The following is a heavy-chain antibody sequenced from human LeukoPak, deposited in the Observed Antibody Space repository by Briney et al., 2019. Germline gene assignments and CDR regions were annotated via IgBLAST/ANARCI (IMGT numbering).Heavy chain of an antibody. CDR2: ISTYNGNK. Sequence: GASVKVSRKASGYTFTSYGISSVRHAPGQGLEWMRWISTYNGNKNYAQKLQGRVTMTTDTSTSTAYMELRSLRADDTAVYFCARIPGTTRSGGDWGEGTLVTVSS. V-gene: IGHV1-18*01. CDR3: ARIPGTTRSGGD. D-gene: IGHD1-1*01. CDR1: GYTFTSYG. J-gene: IGHJ4*02.